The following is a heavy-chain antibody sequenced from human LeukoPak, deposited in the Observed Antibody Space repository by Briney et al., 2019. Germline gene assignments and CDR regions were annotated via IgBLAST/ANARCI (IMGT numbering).Heavy chain of an antibody. J-gene: IGHJ5*02. D-gene: IGHD3-3*01. CDR2: FDPEDGET. CDR1: GYTLTELS. V-gene: IGHV1-24*01. CDR3: ATLRVLEWPKRRWLDP. Sequence: ASVKVSCKVSGYTLTELSMHWVRQAPGKGLEWMGGFDPEDGETIYAQKFQGRVTMTEDTSTDTAYMELSSLRSEDTAVYYCATLRVLEWPKRRWLDPWGQGTLVTVSS.